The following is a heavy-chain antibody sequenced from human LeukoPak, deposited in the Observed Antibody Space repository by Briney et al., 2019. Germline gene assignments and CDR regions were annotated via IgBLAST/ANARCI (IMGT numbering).Heavy chain of an antibody. J-gene: IGHJ4*02. Sequence: SETLSLTCAVSGGSISSGGYSWSWIRQPPGKGLEWIGYIYHSGSTYYNPSLKSRVTISVDRSKNQFSLKLSSVTAADTAVYYYARVAVRLGFPFDYWGQGTLVTVSS. CDR1: GGSISSGGYS. CDR2: IYHSGST. D-gene: IGHD1-1*01. CDR3: ARVAVRLGFPFDY. V-gene: IGHV4-30-2*01.